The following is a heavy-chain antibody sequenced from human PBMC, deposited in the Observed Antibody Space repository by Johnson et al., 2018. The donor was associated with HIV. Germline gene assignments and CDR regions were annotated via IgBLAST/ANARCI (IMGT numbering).Heavy chain of an antibody. D-gene: IGHD1-1*01. CDR3: AKDLYNWNLQKHALDI. Sequence: EVQVVESGGGVVQPGRSLRLSCAASGFTFRSYGMHWVRQAPGKGLEWVANIKQDGSEKYYVDSVKGRFPISRDNAKNTLYLQMNSLGAEDTAVYYCAKDLYNWNLQKHALDIWCQGTMVTVSS. J-gene: IGHJ3*02. V-gene: IGHV3-7*03. CDR1: GFTFRSYG. CDR2: IKQDGSEK.